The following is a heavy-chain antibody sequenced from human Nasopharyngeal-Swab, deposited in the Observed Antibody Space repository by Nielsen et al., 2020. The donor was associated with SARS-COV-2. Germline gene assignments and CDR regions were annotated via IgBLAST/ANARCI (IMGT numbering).Heavy chain of an antibody. CDR2: IYTSGST. Sequence: TLSLTCTVPGGSISSGSYYWSWIRQPAGKGLEWIGRIYTSGSTNYNPSLKSRVTISVDTSKNQFSLKLSSVTAADTAVYYCARDLSGSYYYGMDVWGQGTTVTVSS. D-gene: IGHD3-10*01. J-gene: IGHJ6*02. CDR1: GGSISSGSYY. CDR3: ARDLSGSYYYGMDV. V-gene: IGHV4-61*02.